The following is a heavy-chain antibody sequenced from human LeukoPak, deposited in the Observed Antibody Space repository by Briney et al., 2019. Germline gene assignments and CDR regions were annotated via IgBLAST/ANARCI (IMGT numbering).Heavy chain of an antibody. Sequence: GGSLRLSCAVSGFTFSSYGMHWVRQAPGKGLEWVAVIWYDGSNKYYADSVKGRFTISRDNSKNTLYLQMNSLRAEDTAVYYCAKDRGPYGDYVPWFDPWGQGTLVTVSS. CDR1: GFTFSSYG. CDR2: IWYDGSNK. CDR3: AKDRGPYGDYVPWFDP. D-gene: IGHD4-17*01. J-gene: IGHJ5*02. V-gene: IGHV3-33*06.